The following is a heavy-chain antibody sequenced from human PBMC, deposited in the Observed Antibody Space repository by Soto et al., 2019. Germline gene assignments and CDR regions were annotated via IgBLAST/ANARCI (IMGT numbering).Heavy chain of an antibody. CDR3: AKGPREYSSGRRGRGVYFDY. Sequence: EVQLLESGGGLVQPGGSLRLSCAASGFTFSSYAMSLVRQAPGKGLEWVSAISGSGGSTYYADSVKGRFTISRDNSKNTLYLQMNSLRAEDTAVYYCAKGPREYSSGRRGRGVYFDYWGQGTLVTVSS. J-gene: IGHJ4*02. CDR2: ISGSGGST. V-gene: IGHV3-23*01. D-gene: IGHD6-19*01. CDR1: GFTFSSYA.